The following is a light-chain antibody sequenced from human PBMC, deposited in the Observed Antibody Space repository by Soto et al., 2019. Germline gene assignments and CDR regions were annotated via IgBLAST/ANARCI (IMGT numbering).Light chain of an antibody. CDR1: SSDIGSYNL. Sequence: QSVLTQPASVSGSPGQSITISCTGTSSDIGSYNLVSWYQQHPGRAPKLIIYEVTERPSGVSNRFSGSKSGNLASLTIFGLQAEDEADYYCCSYAGSSTMDVFGAGTKVTV. J-gene: IGLJ1*01. CDR2: EVT. CDR3: CSYAGSSTMDV. V-gene: IGLV2-23*02.